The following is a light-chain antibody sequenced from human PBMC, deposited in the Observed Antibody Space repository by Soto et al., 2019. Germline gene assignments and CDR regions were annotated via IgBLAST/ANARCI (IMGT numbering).Light chain of an antibody. CDR1: QSISNW. V-gene: IGKV1-5*03. J-gene: IGKJ2*01. CDR3: QQYNST. CDR2: KAS. Sequence: DIQMTQSPSTLSASVGDRVTITCRASQSISNWLAWYQQKPGKAPKLLIYKASNLESGVPSRFSGSGSGTEFTLTISSLQPDEFATYYCQQYNSTFGQGTKLEIK.